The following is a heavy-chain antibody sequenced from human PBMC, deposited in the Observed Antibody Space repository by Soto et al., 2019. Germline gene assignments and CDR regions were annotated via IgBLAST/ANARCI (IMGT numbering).Heavy chain of an antibody. J-gene: IGHJ5*02. CDR3: TRDSLVGCSSTSCYVGFDP. V-gene: IGHV3-49*03. CDR1: GFTFGDYA. Sequence: GGSLRLSCTASGFTFGDYAMSWFRQAPGKGLEWVGFIRSKAYGGTTEYAASVKGRFTISRDESKSIAYLQMNSLKTEDTAVYYCTRDSLVGCSSTSCYVGFDPWGQGTLVTVSS. D-gene: IGHD2-2*01. CDR2: IRSKAYGGTT.